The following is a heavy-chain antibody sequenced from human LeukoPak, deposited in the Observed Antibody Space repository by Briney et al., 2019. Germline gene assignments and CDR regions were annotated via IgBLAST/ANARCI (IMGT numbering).Heavy chain of an antibody. CDR3: ASPSGRQYADALDI. Sequence: SETLSLTCGVSGASIRSTHWWTWVRQPPGKGLEWIGEIYHNGNTEYNPSLSSRLLISVDKSKNQFSLKLTSVTAADTAMYYCASPSGRQYADALDIWGQGRMVIVSS. CDR2: IYHNGNT. CDR1: GASIRSTHW. D-gene: IGHD1-26*01. J-gene: IGHJ3*02. V-gene: IGHV4-4*02.